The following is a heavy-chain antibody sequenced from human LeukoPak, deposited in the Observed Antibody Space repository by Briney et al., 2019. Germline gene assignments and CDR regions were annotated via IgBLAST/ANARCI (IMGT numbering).Heavy chain of an antibody. Sequence: GGSLRLSCAASGFIFKDYAMNWVRQAPGKGLQWVSSIHYSGRATYYADSVKSRFTIFRDNSKNTLYLQMNSLRAEDSAVYYCAKAANEKIANVTAAWSYWYFDLWGRGTLITVSS. D-gene: IGHD6-13*01. CDR2: IHYSGRAT. J-gene: IGHJ2*01. V-gene: IGHV3-23*01. CDR3: AKAANEKIANVTAAWSYWYFDL. CDR1: GFIFKDYA.